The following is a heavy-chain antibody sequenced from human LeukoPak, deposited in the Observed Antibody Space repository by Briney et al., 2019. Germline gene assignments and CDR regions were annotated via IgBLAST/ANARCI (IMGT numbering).Heavy chain of an antibody. CDR3: AKWGLESSSSPLGYYYMDV. J-gene: IGHJ6*03. V-gene: IGHV3-30*02. D-gene: IGHD6-13*01. Sequence: GGSLRLSCAASGFTFSSYAMSWVRQAPGKGLEWVAFIRYDGSNKYYADSVKGRFTISRDNSKNTLYLQMNSLRAEDTAVYYCAKWGLESSSSPLGYYYMDVWGKGTTVTVSS. CDR1: GFTFSSYA. CDR2: IRYDGSNK.